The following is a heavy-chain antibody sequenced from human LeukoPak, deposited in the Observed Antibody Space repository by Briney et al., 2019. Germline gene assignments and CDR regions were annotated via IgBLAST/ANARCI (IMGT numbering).Heavy chain of an antibody. V-gene: IGHV4-59*01. CDR2: IYDTGST. J-gene: IGHJ6*03. CDR3: ARAPGSAYYPYYYMDV. D-gene: IGHD6-19*01. CDR1: GGSINNYY. Sequence: SETLSLTCTVSGGSINNYYWSWLRQPPGKGLEWIGYIYDTGSTNYNPSLKGRVTISVDTSKNQFSLNLNSVTAADTAEYYCARAPGSAYYPYYYMDVWGKGTTVTVSS.